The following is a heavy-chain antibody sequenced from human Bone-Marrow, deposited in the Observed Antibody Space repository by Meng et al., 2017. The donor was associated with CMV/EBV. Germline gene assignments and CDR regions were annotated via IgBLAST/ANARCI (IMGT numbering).Heavy chain of an antibody. V-gene: IGHV1-18*01. D-gene: IGHD3-22*01. CDR3: ARDPPSYYYDSSGYCDY. J-gene: IGHJ4*02. CDR2: ISAYNGNT. Sequence: QVQLVQSGAEVKKPGASAKGSCNVSGYTFTSYGISWVRQAPGKGLEWMGWISAYNGNTNYAQKLQGRVTMTTDTSTSTAYMELRSLRSDDTAVYYCARDPPSYYYDSSGYCDYWRQGTLVTVSS. CDR1: GYTFTSYG.